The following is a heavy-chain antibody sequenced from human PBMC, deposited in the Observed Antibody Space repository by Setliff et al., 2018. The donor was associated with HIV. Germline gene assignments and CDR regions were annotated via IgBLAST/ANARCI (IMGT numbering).Heavy chain of an antibody. CDR1: GYSFSDNW. CDR2: IYPDDSAT. Sequence: GESLKISCKGFGYSFSDNWIGWVRQMPGKGLEWMGIIYPDDSATRYNPSLQGQVTMSADKLINTAYLQWSSLKASDTAMYYCATRLLGYSGYGYWGQGTLVTVSS. V-gene: IGHV5-51*01. J-gene: IGHJ4*02. D-gene: IGHD5-12*01. CDR3: ATRLLGYSGYGY.